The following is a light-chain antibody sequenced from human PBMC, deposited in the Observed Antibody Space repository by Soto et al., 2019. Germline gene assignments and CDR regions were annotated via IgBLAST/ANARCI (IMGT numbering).Light chain of an antibody. CDR2: GAK. V-gene: IGKV1-39*02. CDR1: QAISNY. CDR3: QQYGDSPIT. Sequence: DIQMTQSPSFLSASVGDRVTITCRASQAISNYLNWYQQRPGKAPNLLIFGAKTLQSGVPSRFSGSGYGTDFTLTITGLEPEDFALYYCQQYGDSPITFGQGTRLEIK. J-gene: IGKJ5*01.